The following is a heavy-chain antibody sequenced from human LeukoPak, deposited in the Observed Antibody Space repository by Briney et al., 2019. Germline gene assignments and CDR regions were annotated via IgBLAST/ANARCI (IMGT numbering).Heavy chain of an antibody. CDR3: AREGQGSRVGATTYYYYYGMDV. J-gene: IGHJ6*02. D-gene: IGHD1-26*01. CDR2: ISAYNGNT. V-gene: IGHV1-18*01. Sequence: ASVKDSCMASGYTFTSYGISWVRQAPGQGLEWMGWISAYNGNTNYAQKLQGRVTMTTDTSTSTAYMELRSLRSDDTAMYYCAREGQGSRVGATTYYYYYGMDVWGQGTTVTVSS. CDR1: GYTFTSYG.